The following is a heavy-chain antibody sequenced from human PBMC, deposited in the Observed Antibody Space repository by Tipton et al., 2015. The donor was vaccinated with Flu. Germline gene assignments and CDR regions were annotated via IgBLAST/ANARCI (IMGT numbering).Heavy chain of an antibody. D-gene: IGHD6-19*01. Sequence: SLRLSCAASGFTFSSYSMNWVRQAPGKGLEWVSSISSSSSYIYYADSVKGRFTISRDNAKNSLYLQMNSLRAEDTAVYYCARVRSSGWYVGGLDYWGQGTLVTVSS. J-gene: IGHJ4*02. V-gene: IGHV3-21*01. CDR2: ISSSSSYI. CDR3: ARVRSSGWYVGGLDY. CDR1: GFTFSSYS.